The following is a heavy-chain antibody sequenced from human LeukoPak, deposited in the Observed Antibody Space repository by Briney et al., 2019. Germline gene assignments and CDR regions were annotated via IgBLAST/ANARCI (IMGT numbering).Heavy chain of an antibody. CDR2: ISYDGSNK. D-gene: IGHD3/OR15-3a*01. V-gene: IGHV3-30*18. CDR3: AKSISGLGAIKYYYYTDV. J-gene: IGHJ6*03. CDR1: GFTFSNYG. Sequence: GGSLRLSCAASGFTFSNYGIHWVRQAPGKGLEWVAVISYDGSNKYYADSLKGRFTISRDNSKNTLYLQMNSLRAEDTAVYYCAKSISGLGAIKYYYYTDVWGKGTTVTVSS.